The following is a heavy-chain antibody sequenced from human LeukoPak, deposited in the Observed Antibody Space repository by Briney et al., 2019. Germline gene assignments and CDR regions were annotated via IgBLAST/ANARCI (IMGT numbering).Heavy chain of an antibody. D-gene: IGHD6-6*01. V-gene: IGHV1-69*01. J-gene: IGHJ1*01. Sequence: ASVKVSCKASGGTFSSYAISWVRQAPGQGLEWMGGIIPIFGTANYAQKFQGRVTITADESTSTAYMELSSLRSEDTAVYYCARGAARPDYFQHWGQGTLVTVSS. CDR2: IIPIFGTA. CDR3: ARGAARPDYFQH. CDR1: GGTFSSYA.